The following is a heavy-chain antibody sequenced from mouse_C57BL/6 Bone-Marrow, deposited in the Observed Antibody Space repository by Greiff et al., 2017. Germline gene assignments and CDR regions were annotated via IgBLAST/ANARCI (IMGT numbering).Heavy chain of an antibody. CDR1: GFTFSSYA. D-gene: IGHD2-10*02. CDR2: ISSGGDYI. V-gene: IGHV5-9-1*02. Sequence: EVKLVESGEGLVKPGGSLKLSCAASGFTFSSYAMSWVRQTPEKRLEWVAYISSGGDYIYYADTVKGRFTISRDNARNTLYLQMRSLKSEDTAMYYCTRKESGYGNYDAMDYWGERASVTVSS. J-gene: IGHJ4*01. CDR3: TRKESGYGNYDAMDY.